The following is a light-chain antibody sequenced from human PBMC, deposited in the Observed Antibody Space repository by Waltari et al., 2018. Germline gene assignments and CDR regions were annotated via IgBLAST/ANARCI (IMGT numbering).Light chain of an antibody. V-gene: IGLV1-47*01. CDR1: SSNIGSNY. CDR3: AAWDDSLSALYV. Sequence: QSVLTQPPSASGTPGQRVTISCSGSSSNIGSNYVYWYQQRPGTAPKLLIYRNNQRPSGVPDRFSGSKSGTSASLAISGLRSEDEADYYCAAWDDSLSALYVFGTGTKVTVL. J-gene: IGLJ1*01. CDR2: RNN.